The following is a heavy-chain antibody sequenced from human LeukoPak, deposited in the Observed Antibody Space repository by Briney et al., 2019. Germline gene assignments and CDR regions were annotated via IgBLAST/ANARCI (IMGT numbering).Heavy chain of an antibody. CDR1: GGSMNSYY. V-gene: IGHV4-59*08. CDR2: IYYSGST. Sequence: SETLSLTCTVSGGSMNSYYWSWIRQPPGKGLEWIGYIYYSGSTNYNPSLKGRVTISVDTSKNQFSLKLSSVTAADTAVFYCARQSYSSSWGSYYFDYWGQGTLVTVSS. D-gene: IGHD6-13*01. CDR3: ARQSYSSSWGSYYFDY. J-gene: IGHJ4*02.